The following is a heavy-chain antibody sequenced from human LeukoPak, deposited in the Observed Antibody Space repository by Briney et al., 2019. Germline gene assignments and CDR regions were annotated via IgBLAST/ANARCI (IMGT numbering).Heavy chain of an antibody. Sequence: GGSLRLSCAASGVSFSSSWMHWVRQAPGKGLVWVSRIKSDGSSTNYADSVKGRFTISRDNAKNTLYLQMNSLRAEDTAVYYCTRRGAVTEAFDSWGQGTLVAVSS. CDR2: IKSDGSST. CDR3: TRRGAVTEAFDS. V-gene: IGHV3-74*01. J-gene: IGHJ4*02. D-gene: IGHD2-21*02. CDR1: GVSFSSSW.